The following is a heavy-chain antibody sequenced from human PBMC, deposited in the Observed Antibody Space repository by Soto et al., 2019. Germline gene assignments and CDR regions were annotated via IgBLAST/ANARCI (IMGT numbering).Heavy chain of an antibody. V-gene: IGHV4-39*01. J-gene: IGHJ6*02. CDR1: GGSIRGSSYF. CDR2: IYYTGST. CDR3: ASSGSYHSHAIDV. Sequence: SETLSLTCTVSGGSIRGSSYFWSWIRQPPGKGLEWIGSIYYTGSTYYSPSLKSRVTISVDTSKNQFSLKLTSVTAADTAVFHCASSGSYHSHAIDVWGQGTAVTVSS. D-gene: IGHD1-26*01.